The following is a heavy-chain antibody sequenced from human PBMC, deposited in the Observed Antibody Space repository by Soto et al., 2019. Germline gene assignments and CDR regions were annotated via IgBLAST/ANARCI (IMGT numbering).Heavy chain of an antibody. D-gene: IGHD1-1*01. Sequence: ASVKVSCKASGYTFIAYHVHWVRQAPGQGLEWMGWINPKSGGTIYSQKFQGRVTMTTDASISTSYMELSRLQSDDTAIYYCARDFSPAEQNWNDAYNYFDPWGQGTLVTAPQ. J-gene: IGHJ5*02. CDR3: ARDFSPAEQNWNDAYNYFDP. CDR1: GYTFIAYH. V-gene: IGHV1-2*02. CDR2: INPKSGGT.